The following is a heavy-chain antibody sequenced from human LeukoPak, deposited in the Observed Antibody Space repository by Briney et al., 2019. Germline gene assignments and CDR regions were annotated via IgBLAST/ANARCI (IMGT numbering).Heavy chain of an antibody. V-gene: IGHV3-23*01. CDR1: GFTFTTYA. J-gene: IGHJ4*02. Sequence: GGSLRLSCAASGFTFTTYAMSWVRQTPGKGLEWVSTFSGSVDTAYHADSVKGRFTISRDNSKNTVYLQMNSLRAEDTAVYYCAKASAGTCSGARCYYFDSWGQGTPVTVSS. CDR2: FSGSVDTA. D-gene: IGHD2-15*01. CDR3: AKASAGTCSGARCYYFDS.